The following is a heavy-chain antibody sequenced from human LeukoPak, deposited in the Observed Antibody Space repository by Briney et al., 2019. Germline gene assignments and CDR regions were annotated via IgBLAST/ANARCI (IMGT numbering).Heavy chain of an antibody. D-gene: IGHD3-3*01. J-gene: IGHJ4*02. V-gene: IGHV4-34*01. CDR2: INHSGST. CDR1: GGSFSGYY. Sequence: PSETLSLTCAVYGGSFSGYYWSLIRQPPGKGLEWIGEINHSGSTNYNPSLKSRVTISVDTSKNQFSLKLSSVTAADTAVYYCARGRINYDFWSGYLLALDYWGQGTLVTVSS. CDR3: ARGRINYDFWSGYLLALDY.